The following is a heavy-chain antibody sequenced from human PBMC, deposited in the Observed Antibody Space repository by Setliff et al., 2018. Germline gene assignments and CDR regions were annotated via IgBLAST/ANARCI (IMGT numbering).Heavy chain of an antibody. Sequence: ASVKVSCKVSGYSLKDSSMHWVRQVPGKGLEWMGGFAPEVGEIIYAQEFQGRVTITADESTSTAYMELSSLGSEDTAVYYCAGGQPLVRKYYYYMDVWGKGTTVTVSS. CDR3: AGGQPLVRKYYYYMDV. J-gene: IGHJ6*03. D-gene: IGHD3-10*01. CDR1: GYSLKDSS. V-gene: IGHV1-24*01. CDR2: FAPEVGEI.